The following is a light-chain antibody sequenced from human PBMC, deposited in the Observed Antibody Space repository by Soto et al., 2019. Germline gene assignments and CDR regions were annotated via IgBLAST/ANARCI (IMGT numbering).Light chain of an antibody. Sequence: EIVMTQSPATLSVSPGERATLSCRASQSVSSNLAWYQQKPGQAPRLLIYGASTRATGIPARFSGSGSGTEFTLPISSLQSADFAVYYCQQYNDWPPKQYTFGQGTKLEIK. CDR1: QSVSSN. V-gene: IGKV3-15*01. CDR3: QQYNDWPPKQYT. CDR2: GAS. J-gene: IGKJ2*01.